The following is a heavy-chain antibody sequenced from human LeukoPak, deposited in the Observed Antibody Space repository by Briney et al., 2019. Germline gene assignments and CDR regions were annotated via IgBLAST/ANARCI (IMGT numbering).Heavy chain of an antibody. D-gene: IGHD3-16*01. CDR3: VGDY. V-gene: IGHV3-9*01. CDR2: ISWNSGSI. CDR1: GFTFDDYA. J-gene: IGHJ4*02. Sequence: GRSLRLSCAASGFTFDDYAMHWVRQAPGKGLEWVSGISWNSGSIGYADSVKGRFTISRDNAKNSLYLQMNSLRAEDTAVYYCVGDYWGQGTLVTVSS.